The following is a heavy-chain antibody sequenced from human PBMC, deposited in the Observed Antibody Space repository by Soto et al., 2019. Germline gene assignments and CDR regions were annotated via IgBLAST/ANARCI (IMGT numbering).Heavy chain of an antibody. D-gene: IGHD1-1*01. J-gene: IGHJ6*02. CDR3: AKDGTTTGIHYYAMDV. Sequence: GGSLRLSCEVSGFTLTSYGMDWVRQAPDKGLEWVSTIGRGGDTYYADSVKGRFTISRDNSKNTLFLQMNSLRAEDTALYFCAKDGTTTGIHYYAMDVWGQGTTVTSP. CDR2: IGRGGDT. CDR1: GFTLTSYG. V-gene: IGHV3-23*01.